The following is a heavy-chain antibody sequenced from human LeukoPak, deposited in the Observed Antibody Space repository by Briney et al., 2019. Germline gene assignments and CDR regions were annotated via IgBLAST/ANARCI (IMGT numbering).Heavy chain of an antibody. CDR1: GFTVSSNY. Sequence: PGGSLRLSCAVSGFTVSSNYMNRVRQAPGKGLEWVSVIYSGGSTYYADSVKGRFTISRDNSKNTLYLQMNSLRAEDTAVYYCARGGGDYWGQGALVTVSS. D-gene: IGHD3-16*01. CDR2: IYSGGST. J-gene: IGHJ4*02. CDR3: ARGGGDY. V-gene: IGHV3-53*01.